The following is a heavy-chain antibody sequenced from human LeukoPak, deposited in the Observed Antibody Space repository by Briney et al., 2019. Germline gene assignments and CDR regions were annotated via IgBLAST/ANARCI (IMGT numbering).Heavy chain of an antibody. D-gene: IGHD3-22*01. CDR3: ARDDYYDSSGLDY. V-gene: IGHV3-53*01. CDR2: ISTGGST. J-gene: IGHJ4*02. Sequence: GGSLRLSCAASGITISRSWMHWVRQAPGKGLEWLSVISTGGSTNYADSVKGRFTISRDSSKNTLFLQMNSLRADDTAVYYCARDDYYDSSGLDYWGQGTLVTVSS. CDR1: GITISRSW.